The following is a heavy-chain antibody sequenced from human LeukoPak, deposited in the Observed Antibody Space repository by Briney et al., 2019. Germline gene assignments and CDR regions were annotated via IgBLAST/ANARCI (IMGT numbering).Heavy chain of an antibody. CDR1: GGSISSYY. CDR3: ARVDYYGSGPHFDY. CDR2: VYYTGST. D-gene: IGHD3-10*01. V-gene: IGHV4-59*08. Sequence: SETLSLTCTVSGGSISSYYWSWVRQPPGKGLEWIGFVYYTGSTNYSPSLKSRVTISVDTSKNQFSLKLSSVTAADTAVYYCARVDYYGSGPHFDYWGQGTLVTVSS. J-gene: IGHJ4*02.